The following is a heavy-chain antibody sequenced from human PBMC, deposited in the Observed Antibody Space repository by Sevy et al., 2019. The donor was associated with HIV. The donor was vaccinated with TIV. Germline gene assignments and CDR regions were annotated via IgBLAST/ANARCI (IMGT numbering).Heavy chain of an antibody. CDR2: MYPGDSDT. CDR3: ARRGYDSSGYPQYYFDY. J-gene: IGHJ4*02. Sequence: GESLKISCKGSGYRFTSYWVGWVRQMPGKGLEWMGMMYPGDSDTRYSPSFQGQVTISADKSISTAYLQWSSLKASDTAMYFCARRGYDSSGYPQYYFDYWGQGTLVTVSS. D-gene: IGHD3-22*01. CDR1: GYRFTSYW. V-gene: IGHV5-51*01.